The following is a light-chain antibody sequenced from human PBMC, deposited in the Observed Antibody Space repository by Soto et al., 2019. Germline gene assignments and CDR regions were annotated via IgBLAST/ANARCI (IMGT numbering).Light chain of an antibody. V-gene: IGKV1-39*01. CDR2: AAS. CDR3: RQSYSTPPS. Sequence: DIQMTQSPSSLSTSVGDRVTITCRASQSISSYLNWYQQKPGKAPKLLIYAASSLQSGVPSRFSGSGSGTEFTLPIISLQQAEYATYYCRQSYSTPPSFGQGTKLEIK. CDR1: QSISSY. J-gene: IGKJ2*01.